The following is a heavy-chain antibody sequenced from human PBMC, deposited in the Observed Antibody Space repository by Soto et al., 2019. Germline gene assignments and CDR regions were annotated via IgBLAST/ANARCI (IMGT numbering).Heavy chain of an antibody. CDR2: IIPIFGTA. J-gene: IGHJ3*02. CDR1: GGTISSYA. D-gene: IGHD1-26*01. V-gene: IGHV1-69*13. CDR3: ARVSGELRSAFDI. Sequence: GASVKVSCKAAGGTISSYAISWVRQAPGQGPEWMGGIIPIFGTANYAQKFQGRVTITADESTSTAYMELSSLRSEDTAVYYCARVSGELRSAFDIWGQGTMVTVSS.